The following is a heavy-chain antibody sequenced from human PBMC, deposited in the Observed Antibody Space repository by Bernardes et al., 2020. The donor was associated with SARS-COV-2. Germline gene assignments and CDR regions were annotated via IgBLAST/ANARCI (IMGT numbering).Heavy chain of an antibody. Sequence: GGSLRLSCTASGFTFRDYGMTYYRQAPGKGLEWVGFIRSKAYGEATEYAASVKGRFTISRDDSKSIVFLQMNSLKTEDTAVYYCTRGRTWVDFWGQGTLVTVSS. CDR2: IRSKAYGEAT. D-gene: IGHD7-27*01. J-gene: IGHJ4*02. CDR1: GFTFRDYG. V-gene: IGHV3-49*03. CDR3: TRGRTWVDF.